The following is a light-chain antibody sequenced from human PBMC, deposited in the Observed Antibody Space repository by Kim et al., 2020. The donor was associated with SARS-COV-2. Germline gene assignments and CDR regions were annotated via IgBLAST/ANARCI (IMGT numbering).Light chain of an antibody. CDR3: QQYGSSPWT. CDR1: QSVSSSY. CDR2: DAS. Sequence: ENVLTQSPGTLSLSPGERATLSCRASQSVSSSYLAWYQQKPGQAPRLLIYDASSRATGIPDRFSGSGSGTDFTLTISRLEPEDFAVYYCQQYGSSPWTFGRGTKVDIK. J-gene: IGKJ1*01. V-gene: IGKV3-20*01.